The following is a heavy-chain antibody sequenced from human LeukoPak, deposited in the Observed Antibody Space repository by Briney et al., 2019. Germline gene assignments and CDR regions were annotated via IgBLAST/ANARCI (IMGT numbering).Heavy chain of an antibody. CDR2: ISGGGITT. J-gene: IGHJ4*02. V-gene: IGHV3-48*02. CDR3: ARHGFEY. CDR1: GFSFSNYN. Sequence: GGSLRLSCVASGFSFSNYNMNWVRQAAGKGLEWVSYISGGGITTYYADSVRGRFTISRDNAKNSLYLQMNSLRDEDTAVYYCARHGFEYWGQGALVTVSS.